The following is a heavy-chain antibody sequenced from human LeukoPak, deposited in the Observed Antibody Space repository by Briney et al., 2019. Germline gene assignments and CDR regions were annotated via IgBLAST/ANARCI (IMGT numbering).Heavy chain of an antibody. V-gene: IGHV4-59*08. CDR1: GGSISSYY. CDR3: ARGTVNPRGFFDY. D-gene: IGHD4-17*01. Sequence: PSETLSLTCTVSGGSISSYYWSWIRKPPGKGLEWIGYIYYSGSTNYNPSLKSRVTISVDTSKNQFSLKLRSVTAADTAVYYCARGTVNPRGFFDYWGQGTLVTVSS. CDR2: IYYSGST. J-gene: IGHJ4*02.